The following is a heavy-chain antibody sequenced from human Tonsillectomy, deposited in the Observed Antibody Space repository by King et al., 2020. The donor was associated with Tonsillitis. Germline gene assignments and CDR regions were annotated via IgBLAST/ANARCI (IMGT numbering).Heavy chain of an antibody. CDR2: IYYSGIA. J-gene: IGHJ6*02. D-gene: IGHD2-8*01. CDR1: GDSINNNNYY. CDR3: ASLQVCQYYGMDV. Sequence: QLQESGPGLVNPSKTLSLPCTVSGDSINNNNYYWGWIRQTPGKGLQWIASIYYSGIAYYNPSLRSRVTISVDTSKNQFSLKLSSVAAADTSIYYCASLQVCQYYGMDVWGQGTTVTVSS. V-gene: IGHV4-39*01.